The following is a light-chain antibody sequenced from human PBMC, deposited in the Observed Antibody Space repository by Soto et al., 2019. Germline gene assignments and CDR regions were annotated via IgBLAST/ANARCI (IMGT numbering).Light chain of an antibody. CDR3: LSYDAGLSGSV. V-gene: IGLV1-40*01. CDR1: SSNIGAYD. Sequence: QSVLTQPPSVSGAPGQRVTISCTGSSSNIGAYDVHWYQQLPGTAPKLLIYGNFNRPSGVPDRFSGSKSGTSAALAITGLQAEDEADYYCLSYDAGLSGSVFGGGTQLTVL. J-gene: IGLJ3*02. CDR2: GNF.